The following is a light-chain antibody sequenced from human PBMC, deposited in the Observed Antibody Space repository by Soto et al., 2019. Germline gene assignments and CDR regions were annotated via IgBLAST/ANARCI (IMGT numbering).Light chain of an antibody. J-gene: IGLJ1*01. CDR1: SSNIGNNY. Sequence: QSVLTQPPSVSAPPGQKVTISCSGSSSNIGNNYVSWYQQRPGTAPKLLIYENNKRPSGIPDRFSGSKSGTSATLGITGLQTGDEADYYCGTWDSSLSAYVFGTGTKLTVL. CDR2: ENN. V-gene: IGLV1-51*02. CDR3: GTWDSSLSAYV.